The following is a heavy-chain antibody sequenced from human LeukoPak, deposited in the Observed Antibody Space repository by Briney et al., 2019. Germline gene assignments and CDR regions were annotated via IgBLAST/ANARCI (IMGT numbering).Heavy chain of an antibody. CDR1: GYTFTDYY. V-gene: IGHV1-2*02. Sequence: ASVKVSCKASGYTFTDYYMHWVRQAPGQGLEWMGWINPNSGGTNYAHKFQGRVTMTSDTHISTAYMELSRLRSGDTAVFYCARDLYDSSGTDAFDIWGQGTMVTVSS. J-gene: IGHJ3*02. D-gene: IGHD3-22*01. CDR3: ARDLYDSSGTDAFDI. CDR2: INPNSGGT.